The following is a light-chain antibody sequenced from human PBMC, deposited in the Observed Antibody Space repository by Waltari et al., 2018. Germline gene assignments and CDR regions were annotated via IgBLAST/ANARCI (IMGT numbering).Light chain of an antibody. V-gene: IGKV4-1*01. Sequence: DIVMTQSPDSLAVSLGEGATLHGKASQTVLYSSNNKNYLAWYQQKPGQPPRLLIYWATTRESGVPDRFSGSGSGTDFTLTISSLQAEDVAVYSCQQYYSTPPTFGQGTKVEIK. CDR2: WAT. CDR3: QQYYSTPPT. CDR1: QTVLYSSNNKNY. J-gene: IGKJ1*01.